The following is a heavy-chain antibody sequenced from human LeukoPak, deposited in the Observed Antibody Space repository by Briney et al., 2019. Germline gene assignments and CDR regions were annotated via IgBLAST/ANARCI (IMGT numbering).Heavy chain of an antibody. Sequence: GGSLRLSCAAFGFTFSRYGIQWVRQAPGEGLEWVAGISFDGSDKYYAASVRGRFTISRDNSKNTVSLQMNSLRAEDTAVYYCAKEDGYNYWDPIDYWGQGTLVTVSS. J-gene: IGHJ4*02. CDR2: ISFDGSDK. CDR1: GFTFSRYG. V-gene: IGHV3-30*18. CDR3: AKEDGYNYWDPIDY. D-gene: IGHD5-24*01.